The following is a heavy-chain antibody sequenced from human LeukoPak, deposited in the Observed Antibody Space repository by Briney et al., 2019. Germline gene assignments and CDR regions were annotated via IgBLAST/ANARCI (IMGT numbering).Heavy chain of an antibody. CDR2: IHHSGAT. CDR3: ARCTASNSGYSFDY. CDR1: GYSISSGYY. Sequence: SETLSLTCAVSGYSISSGYYWSWIRPPPGKGLEWIATIHHSGATYYNPSLKSRVTISVDTSKNQFSLKLSSVTAAGTAVYYCARCTASNSGYSFDYWGQGTLVTVSS. D-gene: IGHD3-22*01. J-gene: IGHJ4*02. V-gene: IGHV4-38-2*01.